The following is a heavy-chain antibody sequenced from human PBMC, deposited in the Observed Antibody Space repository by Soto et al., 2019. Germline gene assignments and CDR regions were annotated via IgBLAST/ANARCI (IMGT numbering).Heavy chain of an antibody. Sequence: PSETLSLTCTVSGGSISSYYWSWIRQPPGKGLEWIGYIYYSGSTNYNPSLKSRVTISVDTSKNQFSLKLSSVTAADTAVYYCARFPFVNRFDWFDVYFDYWGQGTLVTVSS. CDR2: IYYSGST. D-gene: IGHD3-9*01. CDR1: GGSISSYY. J-gene: IGHJ4*02. CDR3: ARFPFVNRFDWFDVYFDY. V-gene: IGHV4-59*01.